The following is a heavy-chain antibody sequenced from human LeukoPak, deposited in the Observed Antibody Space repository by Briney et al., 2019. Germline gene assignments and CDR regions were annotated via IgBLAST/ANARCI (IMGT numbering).Heavy chain of an antibody. J-gene: IGHJ4*02. CDR1: GFTFSSYT. CDR3: AKDGGLWVSAHWGDS. D-gene: IGHD7-27*01. Sequence: GGSLRLSCAASGFTFSSYTMSWVRQAPGKGLEWVSTITTSDGNTYYADSVKGRSTVSRDNSKNTLFLQMNSLRAEDTAVYYCAKDGGLWVSAHWGDSWGRGALVTVSS. V-gene: IGHV3-23*01. CDR2: ITTSDGNT.